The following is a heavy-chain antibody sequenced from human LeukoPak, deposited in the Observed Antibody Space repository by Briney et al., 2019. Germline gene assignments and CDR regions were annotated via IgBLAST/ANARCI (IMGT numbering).Heavy chain of an antibody. D-gene: IGHD6-13*01. CDR3: ATTSRAAGGHDY. V-gene: IGHV4-34*01. Sequence: ETLSLSCAVYGGSFSGYYWGWIRQPPGQGMGWIGEINHSGSTNYNPSLKSRVTISVDTSKNQFSQKLSSVTAADTAVYYCATTSRAAGGHDYWGQGTLVTVSS. J-gene: IGHJ4*02. CDR2: INHSGST. CDR1: GGSFSGYY.